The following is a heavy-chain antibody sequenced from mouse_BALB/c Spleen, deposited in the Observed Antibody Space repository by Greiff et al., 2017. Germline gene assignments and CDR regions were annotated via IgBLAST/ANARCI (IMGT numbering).Heavy chain of an antibody. V-gene: IGHV14-3*02. J-gene: IGHJ3*01. CDR3: ARDYDRFAY. CDR2: IDPANGNT. Sequence: EVQVVESGAELVKPGASVKLSCTASGFNIKDTYMHWVKQRPEQGLEWIGRIDPANGNTKYDPKFQGKATITADTSSNTAYLQLSSLTSEDTAVYYCARDYDRFAYWGQGTLVTVSA. CDR1: GFNIKDTY. D-gene: IGHD2-4*01.